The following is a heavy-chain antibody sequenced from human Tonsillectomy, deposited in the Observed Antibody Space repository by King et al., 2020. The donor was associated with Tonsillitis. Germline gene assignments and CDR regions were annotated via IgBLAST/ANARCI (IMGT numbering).Heavy chain of an antibody. CDR1: GFTFDDYA. CDR3: AKGGYYDSSDYYYGFDY. J-gene: IGHJ4*02. V-gene: IGHV3-9*01. D-gene: IGHD3-22*01. Sequence: VQLVESGGGLVQPGRSLRLSCAASGFTFDDYAMHWVRQAPGKGLEWVSGISWNSGSIGYADSVKGRFTISRDNAKNSLYLQMNSLRAEDTALYYCAKGGYYDSSDYYYGFDYWGQGTLVTVSS. CDR2: ISWNSGSI.